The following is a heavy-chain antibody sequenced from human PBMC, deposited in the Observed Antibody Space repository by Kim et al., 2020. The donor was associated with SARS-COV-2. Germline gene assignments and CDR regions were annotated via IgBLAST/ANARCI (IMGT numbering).Heavy chain of an antibody. D-gene: IGHD2-8*01. Sequence: GGSLRLSCAASGCTFSNAGMSWGRQGQGKGMEWDGRIKSKTDGGTTDYAAPVKGRFTISRDDSKNTLYLQMNSLKTEDTAVYYCTTDSALMVLGYWGQGTLVTVSS. J-gene: IGHJ4*02. CDR2: IKSKTDGGTT. CDR3: TTDSALMVLGY. CDR1: GCTFSNAG. V-gene: IGHV3-15*01.